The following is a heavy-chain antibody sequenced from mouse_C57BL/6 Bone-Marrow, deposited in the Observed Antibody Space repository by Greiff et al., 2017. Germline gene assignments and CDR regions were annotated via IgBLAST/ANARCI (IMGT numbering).Heavy chain of an antibody. CDR3: ARKGSDYGAFDV. J-gene: IGHJ1*03. V-gene: IGHV2-2*01. Sequence: QVQLKQSGPGLVQPSQSLSITCTVSGFSLTSYGVHWVRQSPGKGLEWLGVIWSGGSTDYNAAFISRLSISKDNSKIQVFFKMNSLQADYTAIYYCARKGSDYGAFDVWGTGTTVTVSS. CDR1: GFSLTSYG. D-gene: IGHD2-4*01. CDR2: IWSGGST.